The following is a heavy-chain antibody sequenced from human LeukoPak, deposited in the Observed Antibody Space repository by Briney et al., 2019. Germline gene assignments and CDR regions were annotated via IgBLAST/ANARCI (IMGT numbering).Heavy chain of an antibody. V-gene: IGHV3-23*01. Sequence: PGGSLRLSCAASGFTFSSYAMSWVRQAPGKGLEWVSAISGSGGSTYYADSVKGRFTISRDNSKNTLYLQMNSLRAEDTAVYYCAKAVTMVRGVIIGAFDIWGQGTMVTVSS. CDR1: GFTFSSYA. J-gene: IGHJ3*02. CDR2: ISGSGGST. D-gene: IGHD3-10*01. CDR3: AKAVTMVRGVIIGAFDI.